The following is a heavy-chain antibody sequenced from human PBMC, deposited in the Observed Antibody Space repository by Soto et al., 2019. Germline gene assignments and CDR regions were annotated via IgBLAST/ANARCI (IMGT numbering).Heavy chain of an antibody. CDR3: AKDLYNGYSSSWAYYYGMDV. J-gene: IGHJ6*02. D-gene: IGHD6-13*01. CDR2: ISYDGSNK. V-gene: IGHV3-30*18. Sequence: ESGGGVVQPGRSLRLSCAASGFTFSSYGMHWVRQAPGKGLEWVAVISYDGSNKYYADSVKGRFTISRDNSKNTLYLQMNSLRAEDTAVYYCAKDLYNGYSSSWAYYYGMDVWGQGTTVTVSS. CDR1: GFTFSSYG.